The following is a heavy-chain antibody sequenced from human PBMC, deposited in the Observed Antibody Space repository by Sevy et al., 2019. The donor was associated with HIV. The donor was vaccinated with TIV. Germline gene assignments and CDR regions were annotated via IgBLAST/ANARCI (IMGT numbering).Heavy chain of an antibody. CDR2: IYHSGST. V-gene: IGHV4-30-2*01. J-gene: IGHJ5*02. CDR3: ARASPYDILTGYYGGWFDP. CDR1: GGSISSGGYS. Sequence: SETLSLTCAVSGGSISSGGYSWSWIRQPPGKGLEWIRYIYHSGSTYYNPSLKSRVTISVDRSKNQFSLKLSSVTAADTAVYYCARASPYDILTGYYGGWFDPWGQGTLVTVSS. D-gene: IGHD3-9*01.